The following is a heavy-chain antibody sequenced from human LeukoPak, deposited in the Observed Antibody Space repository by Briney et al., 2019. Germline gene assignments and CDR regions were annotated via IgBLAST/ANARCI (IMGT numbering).Heavy chain of an antibody. CDR3: ARGTYGGYSGYLNWFDP. D-gene: IGHD5-12*01. V-gene: IGHV4-59*01. CDR2: IYYSGSA. CDR1: GGSISSYY. J-gene: IGHJ5*02. Sequence: SETLSLTCTVSGGSISSYYWSWIRQPPGKGLEWIGYIYYSGSANYNPSLKSRVTISVDTSKNQFSLKLSSVTAADTAVYYCARGTYGGYSGYLNWFDPWGQGTLVTVPS.